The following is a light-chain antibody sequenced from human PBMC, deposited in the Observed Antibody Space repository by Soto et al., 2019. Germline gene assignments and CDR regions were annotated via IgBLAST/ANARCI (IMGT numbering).Light chain of an antibody. CDR3: QQANSFPHT. Sequence: DIQMTQSPSSVSASVGDRVTITCRASPGISSWLAWYQQKPGKAPKLLIYAESNLQSGVPSRFSGSGSGTDVTLTISSLQPEDFATYYCQQANSFPHTVGQGTKLEIK. V-gene: IGKV1-12*01. J-gene: IGKJ2*01. CDR1: PGISSW. CDR2: AES.